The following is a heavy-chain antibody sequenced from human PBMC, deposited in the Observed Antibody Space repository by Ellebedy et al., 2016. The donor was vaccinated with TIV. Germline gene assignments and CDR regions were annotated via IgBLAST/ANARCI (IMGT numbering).Heavy chain of an antibody. V-gene: IGHV3-23*01. D-gene: IGHD2-21*02. CDR1: GFTFSSCD. CDR2: IVGSGA. Sequence: GESLKISCAASGFTFSSCDMHWIRQDPGQGLEWVQGIVGSGAEKYADSVKGRFTISRDHSKRTVDRQMRSVRAEDTAVYCCAKDRTSGDGYWVFDSWGQGTMVSVSS. CDR3: AKDRTSGDGYWVFDS. J-gene: IGHJ4*02.